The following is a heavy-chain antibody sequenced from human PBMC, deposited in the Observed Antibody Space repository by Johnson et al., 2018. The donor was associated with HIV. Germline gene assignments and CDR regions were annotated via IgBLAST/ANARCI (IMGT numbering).Heavy chain of an antibody. D-gene: IGHD3-3*01. V-gene: IGHV3-30*04. J-gene: IGHJ3*02. Sequence: QVQLVESGGGVVQPGRSLRLSCAASGFTFSSYAMHWVRQAPGKGLEWVAIISYDGSNKYYADSVKGRFTISRDNSKNMLYLQMNSLRADDTAIYYCALTESRFLEWLFRAFDIWGQGTMVTVSS. CDR1: GFTFSSYA. CDR3: ALTESRFLEWLFRAFDI. CDR2: ISYDGSNK.